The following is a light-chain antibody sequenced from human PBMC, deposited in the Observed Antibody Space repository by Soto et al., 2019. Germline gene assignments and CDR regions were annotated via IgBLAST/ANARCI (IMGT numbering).Light chain of an antibody. CDR2: GAS. Sequence: EIVLTQSPGTLSLSPGERATLSCRASQSVSSSYLAWYQQKPGQAPRLLICGASSRATGIPDRFSGSGSGTDFTLTISRLEPEDFAVYYCQQYGSSLRTFGQGTKVDIK. V-gene: IGKV3-20*01. CDR3: QQYGSSLRT. J-gene: IGKJ1*01. CDR1: QSVSSSY.